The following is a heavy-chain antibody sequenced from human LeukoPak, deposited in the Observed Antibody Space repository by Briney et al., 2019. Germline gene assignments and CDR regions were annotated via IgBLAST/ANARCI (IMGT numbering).Heavy chain of an antibody. CDR3: ATKPYSYGGFNWFDP. CDR1: GGSFSGYY. D-gene: IGHD5-18*01. Sequence: SETLSLTCAVYGGSFSGYYWSWIRQPPGKGLEWIGEINHSGSTNYDPSLKSRVTISVDTSKNQFSLKLSSVTAADTAVYYCATKPYSYGGFNWFDPWGQGTLVTVSS. V-gene: IGHV4-34*01. CDR2: INHSGST. J-gene: IGHJ5*02.